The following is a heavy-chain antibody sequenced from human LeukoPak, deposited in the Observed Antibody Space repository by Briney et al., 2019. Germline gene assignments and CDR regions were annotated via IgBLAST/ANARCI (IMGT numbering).Heavy chain of an antibody. CDR1: GGSIGYYH. J-gene: IGHJ2*01. CDR3: ARALGGAWYFDL. CDR2: IYYNGNT. V-gene: IGHV4-59*01. Sequence: SETLSLTCTVSGGSIGYYHGSRIRQPPGKGLEWIGYIYYNGNTKENSSLRSRVTISVDTSKNQFSMKLSSVTAADTAVYYCARALGGAWYFDLWGRGTVVTVSS. D-gene: IGHD3-10*01.